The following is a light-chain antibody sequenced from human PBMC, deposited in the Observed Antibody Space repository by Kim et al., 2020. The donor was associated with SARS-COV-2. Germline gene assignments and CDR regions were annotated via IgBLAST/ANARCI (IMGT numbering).Light chain of an antibody. CDR2: GKN. V-gene: IGLV3-19*01. Sequence: SSELTQDPAVSVALGQTVRITCQGDSLRSYYASWYQQKPGQAPVLVIYGKNNRPSGIPDRFSGSSSGNTASLTITGAQPEDEADYYCNSRDSSGNHLRVV. CDR3: NSRDSSGNHLRVV. CDR1: SLRSYY. J-gene: IGLJ2*01.